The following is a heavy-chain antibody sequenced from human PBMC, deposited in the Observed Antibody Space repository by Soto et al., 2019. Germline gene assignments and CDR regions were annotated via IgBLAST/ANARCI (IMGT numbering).Heavy chain of an antibody. CDR3: ARGPLITGIFDY. CDR1: GGSISSGGYS. CDR2: IDHSGST. J-gene: IGHJ4*02. V-gene: IGHV4-30-2*01. Sequence: QLQLQESGSGLVKPSQTLSLTCAVSGGSISSGGYSWSWIRQPPGNGLEWIGYIDHSGSTDYNPYIKSRVTLSVDRSKNQFSLQLSSVTAADTAVYYCARGPLITGIFDYLGQGTLVTVSS. D-gene: IGHD1-20*01.